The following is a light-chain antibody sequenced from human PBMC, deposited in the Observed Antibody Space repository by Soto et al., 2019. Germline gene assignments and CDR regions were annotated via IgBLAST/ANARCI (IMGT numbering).Light chain of an antibody. CDR2: DVS. J-gene: IGLJ1*01. CDR1: SSDVGGYNY. V-gene: IGLV2-14*01. Sequence: QSALTQPASVSGSPGQSITISCTGTSSDVGGYNYVSWHQQHPGKAPKLMIYDVSNRPSGVSNRFSGSKSGNTASLTISGIQAEDEADYYCSSYTSSSTLDVFGTGTKLTVL. CDR3: SSYTSSSTLDV.